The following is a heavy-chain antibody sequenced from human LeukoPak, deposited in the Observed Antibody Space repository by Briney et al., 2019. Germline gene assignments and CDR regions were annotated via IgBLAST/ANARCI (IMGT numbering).Heavy chain of an antibody. J-gene: IGHJ4*02. Sequence: PGGSLRLSCEVSGFSFSNYWMTWVRQAPGKGLEWVANINQDGSEQYYVDSVKGRFTISRDNSKNTLYLQMNSLRAEDTAVYYCATKIGPYYFDYWGQGTLVTVSS. V-gene: IGHV3-7*03. CDR2: INQDGSEQ. CDR1: GFSFSNYW. CDR3: ATKIGPYYFDY.